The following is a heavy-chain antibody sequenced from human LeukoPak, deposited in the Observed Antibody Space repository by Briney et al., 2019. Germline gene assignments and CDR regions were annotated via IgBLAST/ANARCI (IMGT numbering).Heavy chain of an antibody. D-gene: IGHD3-22*01. CDR2: IYYSGST. Sequence: PSETLSLTCTVSGGSISSGDYYWSWIRQPPGKGLEWIGYIYYSGSTNYNPSLKSRVTISVDTSKNQFSLKLSSVTAADTAVYYCAYTGGMIVVVIGWGQGTLVTVSS. J-gene: IGHJ4*02. CDR3: AYTGGMIVVVIG. V-gene: IGHV4-30-4*01. CDR1: GGSISSGDYY.